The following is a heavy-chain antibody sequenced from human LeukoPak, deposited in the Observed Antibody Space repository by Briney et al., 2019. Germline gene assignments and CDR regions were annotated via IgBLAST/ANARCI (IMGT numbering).Heavy chain of an antibody. J-gene: IGHJ4*02. D-gene: IGHD3-22*01. CDR1: GGTFSSYA. CDR2: IIPIFGTA. Sequence: SVKVSCKASGGTFSSYAISWVRQAPGQGLEWMGGIIPIFGTANYAQKFQGRVTVTADKSTSTAYMELSSLRSDDTAVYYCARDSPGYYDSSGLKWGQGTLVTVSS. CDR3: ARDSPGYYDSSGLK. V-gene: IGHV1-69*06.